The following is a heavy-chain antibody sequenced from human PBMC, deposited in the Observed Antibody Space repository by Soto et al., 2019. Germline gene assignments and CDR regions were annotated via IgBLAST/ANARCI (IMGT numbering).Heavy chain of an antibody. CDR1: GDSISGYY. D-gene: IGHD6-13*01. J-gene: IGHJ4*02. CDR2: IYYTRST. Sequence: SETLSLTCTVSGDSISGYYWSWIRQPPGKVLEWIGFIYYTRSTNYNPSLRGRVTMSVDTSKNQFSLKLRSVTAADTAVYFCAKYRRTDAEGYTFDYWGQGALVTVS. V-gene: IGHV4-59*01. CDR3: AKYRRTDAEGYTFDY.